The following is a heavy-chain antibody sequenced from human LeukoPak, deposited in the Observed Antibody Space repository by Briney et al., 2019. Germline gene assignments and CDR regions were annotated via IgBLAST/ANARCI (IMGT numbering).Heavy chain of an antibody. V-gene: IGHV4-4*07. CDR1: GASINSYY. Sequence: SETLSLTCTVSGASINSYYWSWIRQPAGKGLEWIGRIYSSRSIYNPSLKSRVTISVDTSKNQFSLKLSSVTAADTAVYYCARDYNFWSGYRDYWGQGTLVTVSS. CDR3: ARDYNFWSGYRDY. CDR2: IYSSRS. D-gene: IGHD3-3*01. J-gene: IGHJ4*02.